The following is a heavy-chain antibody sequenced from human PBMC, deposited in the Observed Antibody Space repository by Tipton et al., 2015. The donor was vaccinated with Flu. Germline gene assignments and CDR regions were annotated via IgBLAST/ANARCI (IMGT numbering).Heavy chain of an antibody. CDR3: ARYPESNYHWFGP. CDR2: IYYSGNT. V-gene: IGHV4-39*07. J-gene: IGHJ5*02. D-gene: IGHD4-11*01. CDR1: GGSIISSSFY. Sequence: TLSLTCTVSGGSIISSSFYWGWIRQPPGKGLEWIGNIYYSGNTYYNPPLKSRVTISVDTSKNQISLKLSSVTAADTAVYYRARYPESNYHWFGPWGQGALVTVSS.